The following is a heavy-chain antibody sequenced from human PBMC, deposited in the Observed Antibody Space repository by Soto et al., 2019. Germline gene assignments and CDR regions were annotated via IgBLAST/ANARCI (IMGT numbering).Heavy chain of an antibody. V-gene: IGHV4-39*01. J-gene: IGHJ4*02. D-gene: IGHD5-12*01. CDR2: IYYSGST. CDR1: GGSVSSGSYY. Sequence: SETLSLTCTVSGGSVSSGSYYWSWIRQPPGKGLEWIGYIYYSGSTYYNPSLKSRVTISVDTSKNQFSLKLSSVTAADTAAYYCARHDKKYSGYVLVDVFDYWGQGTLVTVS. CDR3: ARHDKKYSGYVLVDVFDY.